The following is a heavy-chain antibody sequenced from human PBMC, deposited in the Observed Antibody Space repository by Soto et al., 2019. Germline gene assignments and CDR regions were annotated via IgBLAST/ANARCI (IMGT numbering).Heavy chain of an antibody. V-gene: IGHV3-21*01. J-gene: IGHJ3*01. Sequence: EVQLVESGGGLVKPGGSLRLSCAASGFTFSDYSMNWVRQAPGKGLEWVSSISSSRTYIYYADSVKGRFTISRDNARNSLDLQMNSLRAEDTAVYYCARDSRVDSTFAFDLWGQGTIVTFSS. D-gene: IGHD3-9*01. CDR1: GFTFSDYS. CDR2: ISSSRTYI. CDR3: ARDSRVDSTFAFDL.